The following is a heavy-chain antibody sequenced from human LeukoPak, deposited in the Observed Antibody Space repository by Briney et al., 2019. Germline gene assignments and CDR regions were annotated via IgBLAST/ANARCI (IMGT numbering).Heavy chain of an antibody. CDR2: INPNSGGT. J-gene: IGHJ4*02. CDR3: ARGGVGIVVGGGVDY. D-gene: IGHD2-21*01. V-gene: IGHV1-2*02. CDR1: GYTFTGYY. Sequence: ASVKVSCKASGYTFTGYYMHWVRQAPGQGLEWMGWINPNSGGTNYAQKFQGRGTMTRDTSISTAYMELSRLRSDDTAVYYWARGGVGIVVGGGVDYWGQGTLVTVSS.